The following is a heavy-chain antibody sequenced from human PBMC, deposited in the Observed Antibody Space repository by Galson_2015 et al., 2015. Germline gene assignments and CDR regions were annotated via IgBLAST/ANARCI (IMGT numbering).Heavy chain of an antibody. D-gene: IGHD6-19*01. Sequence: SLRLSCAASGFTFSGSAMHWVRQASGKGLEWVGRIRSKANSYATAYAASVKGRFTISRDDSKNTAYLQMNSLKTEDTAVYYCTRTTSGWYSAFDIWGQGTMVTVSS. CDR3: TRTTSGWYSAFDI. CDR1: GFTFSGSA. J-gene: IGHJ3*02. V-gene: IGHV3-73*01. CDR2: IRSKANSYAT.